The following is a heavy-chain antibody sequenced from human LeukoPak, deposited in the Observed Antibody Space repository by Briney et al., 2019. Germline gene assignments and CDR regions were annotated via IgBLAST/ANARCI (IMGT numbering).Heavy chain of an antibody. CDR2: INSDGSST. J-gene: IGHJ6*02. V-gene: IGHV3-74*01. CDR1: GFTFSSYR. Sequence: GGSLRLSCAASGFTFSSYRMHWVRQAPGKGLVWVSRINSDGSSTSYADSVKGRFTISRDNAKNTLYLQMNSLRAEDTAVYYCARDPRDYYYYGMDVWGQGTTVTVSS. CDR3: ARDPRDYYYYGMDV.